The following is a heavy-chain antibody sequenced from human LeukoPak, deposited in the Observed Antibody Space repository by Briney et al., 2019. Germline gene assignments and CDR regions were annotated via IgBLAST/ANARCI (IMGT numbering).Heavy chain of an antibody. CDR1: GFTFSGYA. CDR3: ARDGRYSYDY. Sequence: GGSLRLSCAASGFTFSGYAMTWVRQAPGKGLEWVSSLSGSGISTYYADSVKGRFTISRDNSKNTLLLQMNSLRAEDTAVYYCARDGRYSYDYWGQGTLVTVSS. J-gene: IGHJ4*02. CDR2: LSGSGIST. V-gene: IGHV3-23*01. D-gene: IGHD5-18*01.